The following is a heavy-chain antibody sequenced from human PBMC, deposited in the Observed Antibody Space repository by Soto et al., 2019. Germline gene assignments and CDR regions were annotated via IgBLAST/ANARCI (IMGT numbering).Heavy chain of an antibody. CDR3: ARDLGQQLVDY. V-gene: IGHV1-18*01. CDR2: ISAYNGNK. J-gene: IGHJ4*02. Sequence: ASVKVSCKASGYSFTSYGVSWVRQAPGQGLEWMGWISAYNGNKKYAQKLQGRVTMTTDTSTSTAYMELRSLRSDDTAVYYCARDLGQQLVDYWGQGTLVTVSS. CDR1: GYSFTSYG. D-gene: IGHD6-13*01.